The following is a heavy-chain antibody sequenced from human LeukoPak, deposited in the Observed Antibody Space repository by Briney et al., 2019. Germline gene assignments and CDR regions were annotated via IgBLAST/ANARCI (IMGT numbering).Heavy chain of an antibody. CDR2: IYSGGST. D-gene: IGHD3-10*01. CDR1: GFTVSSNY. Sequence: GGSLRLSCAASGFTVSSNYMSWVRQAPGKGLEWVSVIYSGGSTYYADSVKGRFTISRDNSKNTLYLQMNSLRAEDTAVYYCAKDWAVRGGTDLNWFDPWGQGTLVTVSS. V-gene: IGHV3-66*01. J-gene: IGHJ5*02. CDR3: AKDWAVRGGTDLNWFDP.